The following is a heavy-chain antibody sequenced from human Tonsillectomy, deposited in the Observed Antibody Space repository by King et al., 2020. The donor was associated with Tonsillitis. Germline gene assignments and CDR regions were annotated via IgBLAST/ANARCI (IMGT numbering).Heavy chain of an antibody. J-gene: IGHJ5*02. V-gene: IGHV4-34*01. CDR3: ASRFCSSTSCYEGVNWFDP. CDR2: INHSGST. D-gene: IGHD2-2*01. CDR1: GGSFSGYY. Sequence: VQLQQWGAGLLKPSETLSLTCAVYGGSFSGYYWSWIRQPPGKGLEWIGEINHSGSTNYNPSLKSRVTISVDTSKNQLSLKLSSLTAGDTAVYYCASRFCSSTSCYEGVNWFDPWGQGTLVTVSS.